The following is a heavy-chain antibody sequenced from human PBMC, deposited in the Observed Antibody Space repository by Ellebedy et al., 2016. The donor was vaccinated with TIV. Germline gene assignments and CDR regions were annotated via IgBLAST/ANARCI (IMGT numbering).Heavy chain of an antibody. Sequence: GESLKISCAGSGFTFSRYWMHWVRQAPGKGLVWVSRMNSDGTITTHADSVKGRFTISRDNAKNTLYLQMNSLRVEDTAVYYCVGDFGGGDDYWGQGTLVTVSS. CDR1: GFTFSRYW. V-gene: IGHV3-74*01. CDR2: MNSDGTIT. D-gene: IGHD2-21*02. CDR3: VGDFGGGDDY. J-gene: IGHJ4*02.